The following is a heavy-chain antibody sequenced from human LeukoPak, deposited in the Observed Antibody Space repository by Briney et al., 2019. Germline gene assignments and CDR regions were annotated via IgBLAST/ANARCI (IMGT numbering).Heavy chain of an antibody. V-gene: IGHV4-31*03. CDR2: IYYSGSP. CDR3: ARTHITGTGYFDY. CDR1: GCSISSGAYY. D-gene: IGHD1-20*01. Sequence: SETLSLTCTVSGCSISSGAYYWSWVRQHPGKGLEWIAYIYYSGSPYYNLSLKSRVTISVDTSNNQFSLKLSSVTAADTAVYYCARTHITGTGYFDYWGQGTLVTVSS. J-gene: IGHJ4*02.